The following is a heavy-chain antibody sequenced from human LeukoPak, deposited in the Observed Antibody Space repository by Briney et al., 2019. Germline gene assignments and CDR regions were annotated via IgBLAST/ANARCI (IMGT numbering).Heavy chain of an antibody. Sequence: GESLKISCKGSGSNFPTYWIGWVRQMPGKGLEWMGIIYPSDSDTRYSPSFQGQVTIPADKSITTAYLQWSSLRASDTAMYYCARRPGRAFDIWGQGTMVTVSS. CDR3: ARRPGRAFDI. D-gene: IGHD3-10*01. J-gene: IGHJ3*02. V-gene: IGHV5-51*01. CDR2: IYPSDSDT. CDR1: GSNFPTYW.